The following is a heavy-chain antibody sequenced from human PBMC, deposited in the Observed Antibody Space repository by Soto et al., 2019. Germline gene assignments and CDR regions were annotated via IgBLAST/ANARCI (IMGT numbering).Heavy chain of an antibody. CDR3: AKDRGQVRRYFGDVTDV. J-gene: IGHJ6*02. CDR2: ISDDGSYK. CDR1: GIVFRNYG. D-gene: IGHD3-9*01. V-gene: IGHV3-30*18. Sequence: QVQLVESGGGVVQPGRSLRLSCAASGIVFRNYGMHWVRQAPGRGLEWVAVISDDGSYKNTADSVKGRFTISRDNSKNPLYLQMNSLRAEDTGVYYCAKDRGQVRRYFGDVTDVWGQGTTVTVSS.